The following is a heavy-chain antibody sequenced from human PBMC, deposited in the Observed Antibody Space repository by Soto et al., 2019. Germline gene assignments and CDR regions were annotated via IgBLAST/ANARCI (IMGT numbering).Heavy chain of an antibody. CDR2: IYHSGST. CDR1: SGSISSSNW. Sequence: SETLSLTCAVSSGSISSSNWWSWVRQPPGKGLEWIGEIYHSGSTNYNPSLKSRVTISVDKSKNQFSLKLSSVTAADTAVYYCARWGVPAALGSSWFDPWGQGTLVTVSS. V-gene: IGHV4-4*02. D-gene: IGHD2-2*01. J-gene: IGHJ5*02. CDR3: ARWGVPAALGSSWFDP.